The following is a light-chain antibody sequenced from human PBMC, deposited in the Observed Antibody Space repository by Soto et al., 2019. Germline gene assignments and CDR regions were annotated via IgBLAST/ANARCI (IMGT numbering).Light chain of an antibody. Sequence: QLVLTQSSSASASLGSSVKLTCTLSSGHSSYIIAWHQQQPGKAPRYLMKLEGSGSYNKGSGVPDRCSGSSSGADRYLTISNLQFEDEADYYCETWDSNTWVFGGGTKLTVL. J-gene: IGLJ3*02. CDR1: SGHSSYI. CDR2: LEGSGSY. CDR3: ETWDSNTWV. V-gene: IGLV4-60*02.